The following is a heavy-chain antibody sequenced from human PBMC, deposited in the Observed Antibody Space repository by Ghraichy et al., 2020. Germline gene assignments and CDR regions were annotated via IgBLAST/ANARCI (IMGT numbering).Heavy chain of an antibody. Sequence: GGSLRLSCATSGFNLGVYTMNWLRWAPNRGLEWVASISSDSFYIYYADSVRGRFTISRDNAMKSMYLQMNRLRVEDTATYYCVRADGSGSFYYWGHGTLVTVSS. CDR3: VRADGSGSFYY. CDR2: ISSDSFYI. D-gene: IGHD3-10*01. J-gene: IGHJ4*01. CDR1: GFNLGVYT. V-gene: IGHV3-21*01.